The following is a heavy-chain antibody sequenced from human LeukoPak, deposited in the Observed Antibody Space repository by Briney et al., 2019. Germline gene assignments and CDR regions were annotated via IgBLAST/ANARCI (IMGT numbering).Heavy chain of an antibody. CDR2: INPDGSGK. CDR3: ARYNYYGSSGHLY. J-gene: IGHJ4*02. CDR1: GFTFSSYW. V-gene: IGHV3-7*01. D-gene: IGHD3-22*01. Sequence: PGGSLRLSCAASGFTFSSYWMTWVRQAPGKGLEWVANINPDGSGKKYVDSVEGRFSISRDNAKNSLFLQMDSLRAEDTAVYYCARYNYYGSSGHLYWGQGTLVTVSS.